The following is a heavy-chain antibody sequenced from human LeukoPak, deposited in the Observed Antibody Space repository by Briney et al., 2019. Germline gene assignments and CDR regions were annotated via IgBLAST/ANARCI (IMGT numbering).Heavy chain of an antibody. Sequence: NPGGSLRLSCAASGFTFSAFTMNWVREAPGKGLEGVSSISSGRNYICYANYVKDRFTSPRDNAKNTLYRQMNSLRAEDTAVYYCARGYYYGSGSPNWFDPWGQGTLVTVSS. CDR1: GFTFSAFT. J-gene: IGHJ5*02. V-gene: IGHV3-21*01. D-gene: IGHD3-10*01. CDR2: ISSGRNYI. CDR3: ARGYYYGSGSPNWFDP.